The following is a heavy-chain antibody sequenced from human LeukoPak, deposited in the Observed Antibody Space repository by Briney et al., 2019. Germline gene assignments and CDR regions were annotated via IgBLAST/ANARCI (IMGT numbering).Heavy chain of an antibody. J-gene: IGHJ1*01. Sequence: PGGSLRLSCAASGFTFISYSMNWVRQAPGKGLEWVSSISSSSSYIYYADSVKGRFTISRDNAKNSLYLQMNSLRAEDTAVYYCARVRTLGGQKYFQHWGQGTLVTVSS. D-gene: IGHD2-15*01. CDR2: ISSSSSYI. V-gene: IGHV3-21*01. CDR1: GFTFISYS. CDR3: ARVRTLGGQKYFQH.